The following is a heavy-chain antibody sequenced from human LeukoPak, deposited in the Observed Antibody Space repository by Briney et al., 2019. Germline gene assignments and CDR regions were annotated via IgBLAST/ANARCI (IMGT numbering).Heavy chain of an antibody. V-gene: IGHV3-74*03. CDR1: GFTFSDYR. J-gene: IGHJ6*02. CDR2: INTDGRTT. Sequence: PGGSLRLSCAASGFTFSDYRMYWVRQPPGKGLVWASYINTDGRTTKYADSVRSRFTISRDNAKNTLYLQMNSLRAEATAVYYCARGGGGLGVWGQGTTVTVSS. CDR3: ARGGGGLGV.